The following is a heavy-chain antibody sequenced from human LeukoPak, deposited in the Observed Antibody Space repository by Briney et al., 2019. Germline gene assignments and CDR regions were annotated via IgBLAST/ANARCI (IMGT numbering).Heavy chain of an antibody. CDR3: AIRIGSCSGGYCSC. Sequence: GGSLRLSCSASGFTFSSYAMSWVRQAPGKGLEWVSGMSGSGGITYYADSVKGRFTISRDNSKNTLHLQMNSLRAEDTAVYYCAIRIGSCSGGYCSCWGQGTLVTDSS. CDR2: MSGSGGIT. CDR1: GFTFSSYA. J-gene: IGHJ4*02. V-gene: IGHV3-23*01. D-gene: IGHD2-15*01.